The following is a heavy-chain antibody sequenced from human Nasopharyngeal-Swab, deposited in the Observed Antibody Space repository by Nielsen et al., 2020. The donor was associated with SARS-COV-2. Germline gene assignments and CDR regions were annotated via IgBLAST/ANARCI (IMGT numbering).Heavy chain of an antibody. CDR2: ISAYNGNT. Sequence: ASVQVSCKASGYTFTSYGISWVRQAPGQGLEWMGWISAYNGNTNYAQKLQGRVTMTTDTSTSTAYMELRSLRSDDTAVYYCARVSQLRYFDWLLGGVGAFDIWGQGTMVTVSS. J-gene: IGHJ3*02. D-gene: IGHD3-9*01. V-gene: IGHV1-18*01. CDR3: ARVSQLRYFDWLLGGVGAFDI. CDR1: GYTFTSYG.